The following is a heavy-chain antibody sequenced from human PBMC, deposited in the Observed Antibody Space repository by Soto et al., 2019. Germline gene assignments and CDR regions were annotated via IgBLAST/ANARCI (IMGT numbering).Heavy chain of an antibody. CDR1: GGSISSGGYS. Sequence: QLQLQESGSGLVKPSQTLSLTCAVSGGSISSGGYSWSWIRQPPGKGLEWIGYIYHSGSTYYNPSLKSRVTISVDRSKNQFSLKLSSVTAADTAVYYCARGDLFWSGITTGPSLGWFDPWGQGTLVTVSS. D-gene: IGHD3-3*01. CDR2: IYHSGST. CDR3: ARGDLFWSGITTGPSLGWFDP. J-gene: IGHJ5*02. V-gene: IGHV4-30-2*01.